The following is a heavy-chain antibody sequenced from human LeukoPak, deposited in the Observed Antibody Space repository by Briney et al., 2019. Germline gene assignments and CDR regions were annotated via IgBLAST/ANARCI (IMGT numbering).Heavy chain of an antibody. CDR2: IYYSGST. CDR1: GGSISSYY. V-gene: IGHV4-59*01. CDR3: ARRGSAYSSHDMIIVGYFDL. J-gene: IGHJ2*01. D-gene: IGHD6-13*01. Sequence: SETLSLTCTVSGGSISSYYWSWIRQPPGKGLEWIGYIYYSGSTSYNPSLKSRVTISVDTSKNQFSLKLSSVTAADTAVYYCARRGSAYSSHDMIIVGYFDLWGRGTLVTVSS.